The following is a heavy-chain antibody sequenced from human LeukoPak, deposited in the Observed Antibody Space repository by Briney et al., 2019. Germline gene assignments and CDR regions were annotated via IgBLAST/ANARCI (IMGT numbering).Heavy chain of an antibody. J-gene: IGHJ3*02. CDR1: GYTFTTYD. CDR3: ARDWYLDAFDI. Sequence: ASVKVSCKASGYTFTTYDINWVRQATGQGLEWMGWMNPNSGNTGYAQKFQGRVTMTTDTSTSTAYMELRSLRSDDTAVYYCARDWYLDAFDIWGQGTMVTVSS. CDR2: MNPNSGNT. V-gene: IGHV1-8*01. D-gene: IGHD6-13*01.